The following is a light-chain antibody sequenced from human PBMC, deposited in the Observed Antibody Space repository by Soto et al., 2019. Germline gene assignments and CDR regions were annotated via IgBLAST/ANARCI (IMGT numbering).Light chain of an antibody. J-gene: IGLJ1*01. CDR2: EVS. CDR1: SSDVGGYNY. V-gene: IGLV2-8*01. Sequence: QSVLAQPPSAYGSPGQSVTISCTETSSDVGGYNYVSWYQQHPGKAPKLMIYEVSKRPSGVPDRFSGSKSGNTASLTVSGLQAEDEADYYCSSYAGSNNFGVFGTGTKVTVL. CDR3: SSYAGSNNFGV.